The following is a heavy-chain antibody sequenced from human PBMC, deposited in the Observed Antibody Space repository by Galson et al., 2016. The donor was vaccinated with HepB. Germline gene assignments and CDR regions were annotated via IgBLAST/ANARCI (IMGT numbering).Heavy chain of an antibody. Sequence: SLRLSCAASDFTVSSNYMSWVRQAPEKGLEWVSVIDPGGDTYYAGSVKGRLTISRDNSKNTLYLHMNSLRAEDTAVYYCVFSGMSGRPYWGQGTLVTVSS. CDR2: IDPGGDT. D-gene: IGHD6-25*01. V-gene: IGHV3-53*01. J-gene: IGHJ4*02. CDR1: DFTVSSNY. CDR3: VFSGMSGRPY.